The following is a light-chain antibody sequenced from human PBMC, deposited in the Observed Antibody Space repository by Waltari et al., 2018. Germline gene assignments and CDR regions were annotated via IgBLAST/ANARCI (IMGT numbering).Light chain of an antibody. CDR2: WAS. V-gene: IGKV4-1*01. J-gene: IGKJ1*01. CDR1: QSILYPSDNKNY. Sequence: DIVMTQSPDSLAVSLGERATLNCKSSQSILYPSDNKNYLAWYQQKPGQPPRLLVYWASTRESGIPDRFSGSGSGTDFSLTISSLQAEDAAVYYCPQYYSSPQTFGQGTKVEVK. CDR3: PQYYSSPQT.